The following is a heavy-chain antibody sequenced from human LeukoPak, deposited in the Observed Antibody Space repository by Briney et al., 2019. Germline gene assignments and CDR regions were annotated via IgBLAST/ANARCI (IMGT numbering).Heavy chain of an antibody. CDR2: INHSGST. D-gene: IGHD7-27*01. V-gene: IGHV4-34*01. CDR1: GGSFSGYY. CDR3: ASLNWGYAPPNDY. Sequence: SETLSLTCAVYGGSFSGYYWSWIRQPPGKGLEWIGEINHSGSTNYNPSPKSRVTISVDTSKNQFSLKLSSVTAAVTAVYYCASLNWGYAPPNDYWGQGTLVTVSS. J-gene: IGHJ4*02.